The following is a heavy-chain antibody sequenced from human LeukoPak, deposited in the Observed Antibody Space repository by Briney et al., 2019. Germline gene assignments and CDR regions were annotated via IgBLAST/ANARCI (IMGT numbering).Heavy chain of an antibody. V-gene: IGHV1-2*02. CDR2: INPSSGGT. J-gene: IGHJ5*02. CDR1: GYTFTGYY. Sequence: ASVKVSCKASGYTFTGYYMHWVRQAPGQGLEWMGWINPSSGGTNYAQKFQGRVTMTRDTSISTAYMELSRLRSDDTAVYYCARESRYNWNDNWFDPWGQGTLVTVSS. CDR3: ARESRYNWNDNWFDP. D-gene: IGHD1-1*01.